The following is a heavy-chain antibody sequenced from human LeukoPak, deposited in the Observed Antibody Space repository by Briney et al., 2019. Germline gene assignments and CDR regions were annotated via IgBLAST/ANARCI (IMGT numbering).Heavy chain of an antibody. J-gene: IGHJ5*02. CDR2: INSDGSST. D-gene: IGHD2-8*02. CDR1: GFTFSRYW. V-gene: IGHV3-74*01. CDR3: AKGGRDTGGNWFDP. Sequence: PGGSLRLSCAASGFTFSRYWMHWVRQAPGKGLLWVSRINSDGSSTYYADSVKGRSTISRDNSKKTVHLQMSSLRAEDTAVYYCAKGGRDTGGNWFDPWGQGTLVTVSS.